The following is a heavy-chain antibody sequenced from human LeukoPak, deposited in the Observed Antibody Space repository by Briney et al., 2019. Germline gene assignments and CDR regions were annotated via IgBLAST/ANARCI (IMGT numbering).Heavy chain of an antibody. Sequence: PSETLSLTCTVSGGSISSYYWSWIRQPPGKGLEWIGYIYYSGSTNYNPSLKSRVTISVDTSKNQFSLKLSSVTAADTAVYYCARGIPRPTAQLPFPDYWGQGTLVTVSS. CDR1: GGSISSYY. CDR3: ARGIPRPTAQLPFPDY. CDR2: IYYSGST. D-gene: IGHD2-2*01. V-gene: IGHV4-59*01. J-gene: IGHJ4*02.